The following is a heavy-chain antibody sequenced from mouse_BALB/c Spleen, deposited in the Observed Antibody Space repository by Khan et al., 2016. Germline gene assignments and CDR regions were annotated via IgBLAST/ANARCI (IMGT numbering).Heavy chain of an antibody. CDR3: ARERGLGYWYFDV. CDR2: IDPSDGYS. D-gene: IGHD2-14*01. Sequence: QVQLKQSGAELVKPGASVKLSCKASGYTFTSYWMHWVKQRPGQGLEWIGEIDPSDGYSNYIQKLKGKATLTVDTVSDTAYMQLSSLTSEDSAVYYCARERGLGYWYFDVWGAGTTVTVSS. CDR1: GYTFTSYW. V-gene: IGHV1-69*02. J-gene: IGHJ1*01.